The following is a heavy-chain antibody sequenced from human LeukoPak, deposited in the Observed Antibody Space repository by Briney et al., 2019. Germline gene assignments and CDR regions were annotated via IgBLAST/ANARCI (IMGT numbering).Heavy chain of an antibody. D-gene: IGHD6-19*01. Sequence: ASVKVSCKASGYTFTGYYMHWVRQAPGQGLEWMGRINPNSGGTNYAQKFQGRVTMTRDTSISTAYMELSRLRSDDTAVYYCARAPYSSGWYQVFDYWGQGTLVTVSS. CDR2: INPNSGGT. J-gene: IGHJ4*02. V-gene: IGHV1-2*06. CDR1: GYTFTGYY. CDR3: ARAPYSSGWYQVFDY.